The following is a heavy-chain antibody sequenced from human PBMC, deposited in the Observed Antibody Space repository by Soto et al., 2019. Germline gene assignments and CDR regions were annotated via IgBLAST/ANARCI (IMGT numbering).Heavy chain of an antibody. CDR3: ARAPYSSSSFFFDY. J-gene: IGHJ4*02. D-gene: IGHD6-6*01. CDR2: IVPMNGSP. Sequence: SVKVSCKASGGMFYSSAINWVRQAPGQGLEWMGGIVPMNGSPKYAQEFLGRVTISADASATTAYMDLSGLKSEDTAVYYCARAPYSSSSFFFDYWGQGTPVTVSS. V-gene: IGHV1-69*13. CDR1: GGMFYSSA.